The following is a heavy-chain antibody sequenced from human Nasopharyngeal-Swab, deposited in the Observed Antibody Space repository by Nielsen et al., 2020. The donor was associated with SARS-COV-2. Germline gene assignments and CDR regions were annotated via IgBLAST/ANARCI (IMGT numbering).Heavy chain of an antibody. Sequence: VRQMPGNGLEWVGRIGDKDHNYATTYGASVQGRFTISRDDSKNTAFLQMDSLKTEDTALYYYTTDFYFDYWGQGTLVTVSS. J-gene: IGHJ4*02. CDR2: IGDKDHNYAT. CDR3: TTDFYFDY. V-gene: IGHV3-73*01.